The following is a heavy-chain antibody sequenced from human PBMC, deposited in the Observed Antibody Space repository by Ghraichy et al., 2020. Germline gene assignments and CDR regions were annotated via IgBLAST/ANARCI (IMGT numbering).Heavy chain of an antibody. Sequence: GGSLRLSCGASGFTFSSHDMHWVRQAPGKGLEWVAVISYDKSHIYYADSVKGRFTISRDNSKSTLDLQMNSLRPEDTAVYYCAKGEGLYTRGWYGADPWGEGSLVTVSS. CDR3: AKGEGLYTRGWYGADP. CDR2: ISYDKSHI. D-gene: IGHD6-19*01. CDR1: GFTFSSHD. J-gene: IGHJ5*02. V-gene: IGHV3-30*18.